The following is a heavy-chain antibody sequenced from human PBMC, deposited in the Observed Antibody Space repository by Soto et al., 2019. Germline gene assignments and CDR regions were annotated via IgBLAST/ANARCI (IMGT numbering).Heavy chain of an antibody. V-gene: IGHV3-30-3*01. CDR3: ARDGRDYYDSSGYPYYFDY. J-gene: IGHJ4*02. Sequence: GGSLRLSCAASGFTFSSYAMHWVRQAPGKGLEWVAVISYDGSNKYYADSVKGRFTISRDNSKNTLYLQMNSLRAEDTAVYYCARDGRDYYDSSGYPYYFDYWGQGTLVTVSS. CDR1: GFTFSSYA. D-gene: IGHD3-22*01. CDR2: ISYDGSNK.